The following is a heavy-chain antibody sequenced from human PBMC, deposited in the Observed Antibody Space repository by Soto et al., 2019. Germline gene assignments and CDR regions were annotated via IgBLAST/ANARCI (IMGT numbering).Heavy chain of an antibody. Sequence: SETLSLTCTVSGGSISSYYWSWIRQPPGKGLEWIGYIYYSGSTNYNPSLKSRVTISVDTSKNQFSLKLSSVTAADTAVYYCARGGGDYALIPWGQGTLVTVSS. D-gene: IGHD2-21*02. CDR3: ARGGGDYALIP. V-gene: IGHV4-59*01. CDR2: IYYSGST. CDR1: GGSISSYY. J-gene: IGHJ5*02.